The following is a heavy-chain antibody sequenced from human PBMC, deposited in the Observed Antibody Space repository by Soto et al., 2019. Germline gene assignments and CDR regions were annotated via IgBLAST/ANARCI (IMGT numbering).Heavy chain of an antibody. CDR3: ARTLRYFDWLFDY. D-gene: IGHD3-9*01. Sequence: SETRSLTCTVSGGSISSYYWSWIRQPPGKGLEWIGYIYYSGSTNYNPSLKSRVTISVDTSKNQFSLKLSSVTAADTAVYYCARTLRYFDWLFDYWGQGTLVT. CDR2: IYYSGST. V-gene: IGHV4-59*08. CDR1: GGSISSYY. J-gene: IGHJ4*02.